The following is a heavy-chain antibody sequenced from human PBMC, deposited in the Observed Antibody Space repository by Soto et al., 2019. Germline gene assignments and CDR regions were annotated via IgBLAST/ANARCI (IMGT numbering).Heavy chain of an antibody. CDR2: ISYDGSNK. CDR3: AKPQLRFAYYYGMDV. D-gene: IGHD3-16*01. Sequence: QVQLVESGGGVVQPGRSLRLSCAASGFTFSSYGMHWVRQAPGKGLEWVAVISYDGSNKYYADSVKGRFTISRDNSKNTLYLQMNSLRAEDTAVYYCAKPQLRFAYYYGMDVWGQGTTVTVSS. J-gene: IGHJ6*02. CDR1: GFTFSSYG. V-gene: IGHV3-30*18.